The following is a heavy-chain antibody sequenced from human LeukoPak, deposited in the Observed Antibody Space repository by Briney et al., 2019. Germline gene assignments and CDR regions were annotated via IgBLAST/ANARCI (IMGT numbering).Heavy chain of an antibody. Sequence: GGSLKLSCAASGFTFSGSAMHSVRQASGKGLEWVGRIRSKANSYATAYAASVKGRFTISRDDSKNTAYLQMNSLKTEDTAVYYCTIEDGNPYYYDSAGFDYWGQGTLVTVSS. D-gene: IGHD3-22*01. CDR1: GFTFSGSA. V-gene: IGHV3-73*01. CDR3: TIEDGNPYYYDSAGFDY. CDR2: IRSKANSYAT. J-gene: IGHJ4*02.